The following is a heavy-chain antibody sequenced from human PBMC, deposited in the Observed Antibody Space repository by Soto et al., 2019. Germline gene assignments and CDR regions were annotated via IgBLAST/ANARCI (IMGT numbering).Heavy chain of an antibody. D-gene: IGHD6-25*01. CDR3: ATPLSARQRNAFDI. Sequence: SVKVSCKASGGTFSSYAISWVRQAPGQGLEWMGGIIPIFGTANYAQKFQGRVTMTRDTSTSTVYMELSSLRSEDTAVYYCATPLSARQRNAFDIWGQGTMVTVSS. CDR2: IIPIFGTA. CDR1: GGTFSSYA. J-gene: IGHJ3*02. V-gene: IGHV1-69*05.